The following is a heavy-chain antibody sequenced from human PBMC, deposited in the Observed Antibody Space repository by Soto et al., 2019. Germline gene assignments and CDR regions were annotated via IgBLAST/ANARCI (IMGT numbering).Heavy chain of an antibody. CDR1: GFTFSSYG. CDR2: IWYDGSNK. D-gene: IGHD3-9*01. J-gene: IGHJ6*02. Sequence: PGGSLRLSCAASGFTFSSYGMHWVRQAPGKGLEWVAVIWYDGSNKYYADSVKGRFTISRDNSKNTLYLQMNSLRAEDTAVYYCARDRKQGYFDWYSIYYYYGMDVWGQGTTVTVSS. V-gene: IGHV3-33*01. CDR3: ARDRKQGYFDWYSIYYYYGMDV.